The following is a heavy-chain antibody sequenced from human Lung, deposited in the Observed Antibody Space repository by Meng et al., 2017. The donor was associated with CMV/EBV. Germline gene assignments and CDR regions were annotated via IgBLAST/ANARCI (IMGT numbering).Heavy chain of an antibody. D-gene: IGHD6-13*01. J-gene: IGHJ4*02. CDR1: GSSFGNYG. V-gene: IGHV1-69*10. CDR2: IIPIIGIT. CDR3: ARERDSSSWFDGY. Sequence: XVXVSXXASGSSFGNYGISWVRQAPGQGLEWMGVIIPIIGITKYAQRFQGRVTITADTSTSTAYMELSSLRSEDKAMYYCARERDSSSWFDGYWGQGTLVTVSS.